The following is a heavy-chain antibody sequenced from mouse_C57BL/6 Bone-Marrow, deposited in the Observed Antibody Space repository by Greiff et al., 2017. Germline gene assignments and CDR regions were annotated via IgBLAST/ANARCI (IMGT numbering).Heavy chain of an antibody. Sequence: EVQRVESGGGLVQSGRSLRLSCATSGFTFSDFYMEWVRQAPGKGLEWIAASRNKANDYTTEYSASVKGRFIVSRDTSQSILYLQMNALRAEDTAIYYCARDLTYAMDYWGQGTSVTVSS. J-gene: IGHJ4*01. CDR1: GFTFSDFY. CDR3: ARDLTYAMDY. CDR2: SRNKANDYTT. V-gene: IGHV7-1*01.